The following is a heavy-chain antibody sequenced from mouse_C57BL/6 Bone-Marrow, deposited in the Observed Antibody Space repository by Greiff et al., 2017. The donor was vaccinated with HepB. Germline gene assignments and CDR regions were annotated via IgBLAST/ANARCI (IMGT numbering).Heavy chain of an antibody. V-gene: IGHV3-6*01. J-gene: IGHJ3*01. Sequence: ESGPGLVKPSQSLSLTCSVTGYSITSGYYWNWIRQFPGNKLEWMGYISYDGSNNYNPSLKNRISITRDTSKNQFFLKLNSVTTEDTATYYCARSIYYDYERFAYWGQGTLVTVSA. CDR2: ISYDGSN. D-gene: IGHD2-4*01. CDR3: ARSIYYDYERFAY. CDR1: GYSITSGYY.